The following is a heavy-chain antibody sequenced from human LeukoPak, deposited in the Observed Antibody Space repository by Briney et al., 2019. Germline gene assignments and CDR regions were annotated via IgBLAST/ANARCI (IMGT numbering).Heavy chain of an antibody. CDR2: INPNSGGT. CDR3: VRGSWELLEDNWFDP. Sequence: ASVKVSCKASGYTFTGYYMHWVRQAPGQGLEWMGWINPNSGGTNYAQKFQGRVTMTRDTSISTAYMELSRLRSDDTAVYYCVRGSWELLEDNWFDPWGQGTLVTVSS. J-gene: IGHJ5*02. V-gene: IGHV1-2*02. CDR1: GYTFTGYY. D-gene: IGHD1-26*01.